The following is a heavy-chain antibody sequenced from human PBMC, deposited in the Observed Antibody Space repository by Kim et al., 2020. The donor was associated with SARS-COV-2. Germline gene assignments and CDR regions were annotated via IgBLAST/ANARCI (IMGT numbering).Heavy chain of an antibody. V-gene: IGHV3-33*01. CDR3: ARRGPPGIAAAGTRGYYFDY. CDR2: IWYDGSNK. Sequence: GGSLRLSCAASGFTFSSYGMHWVRQAPGKGLEWVAVIWYDGSNKYYADSVKGRFTISRDNSKNTLYLQMNSLRAEDTAVYYCARRGPPGIAAAGTRGYYFDYWGQGTLVTVSS. CDR1: GFTFSSYG. D-gene: IGHD6-13*01. J-gene: IGHJ4*02.